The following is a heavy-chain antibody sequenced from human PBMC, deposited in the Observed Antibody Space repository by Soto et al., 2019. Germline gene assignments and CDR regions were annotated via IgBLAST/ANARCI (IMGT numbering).Heavy chain of an antibody. Sequence: SETLSLTCTVSGGSISSGGYYWSWIRQHPWKGLEWIGYIYYSGSTYYNPSLKSRVTISVDTSKNQFSLKLSSVTAADTAVYYCARGRDYSNYWVSRSYYYYGMDVWGQGTTVTVSS. V-gene: IGHV4-31*03. CDR2: IYYSGST. D-gene: IGHD4-4*01. J-gene: IGHJ6*02. CDR1: GGSISSGGYY. CDR3: ARGRDYSNYWVSRSYYYYGMDV.